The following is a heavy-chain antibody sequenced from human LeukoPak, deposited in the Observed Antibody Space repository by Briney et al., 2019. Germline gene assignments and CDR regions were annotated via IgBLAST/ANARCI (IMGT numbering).Heavy chain of an antibody. CDR2: INHSGST. CDR1: GESFSGCH. D-gene: IGHD5-12*01. V-gene: IGHV4-34*01. CDR3: ARAPGTVAIDY. J-gene: IGHJ4*02. Sequence: PSETLSLTCAVYGESFSGCHWTWIRQPPGKGLEWIGEINHSGSTNYNPSLKSRVTISVDTSKNQFFLKVRSLTAADTAVYYCARAPGTVAIDYWGQGTLVTVSS.